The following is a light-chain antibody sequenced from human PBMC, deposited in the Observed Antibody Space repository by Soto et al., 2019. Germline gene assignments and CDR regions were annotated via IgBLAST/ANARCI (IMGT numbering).Light chain of an antibody. V-gene: IGKV1-39*01. CDR3: QNHDSAPIT. CDR2: AAS. Sequence: QMAQSPSSLSASVGDRVTITCRASQSISSYLNWYQQKPGKAPKLLIYAASSLQSGVPSRFSGSGSGTDFTLTISSLQPEDVASYYCQNHDSAPITFGQGTRLEIK. CDR1: QSISSY. J-gene: IGKJ5*01.